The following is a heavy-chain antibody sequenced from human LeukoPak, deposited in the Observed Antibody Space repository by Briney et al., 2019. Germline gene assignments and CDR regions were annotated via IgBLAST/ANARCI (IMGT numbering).Heavy chain of an antibody. CDR2: IEGDGSET. V-gene: IGHV3-7*03. Sequence: PGGSLSLSCAASGFRFSGYWMTWVRQAPGKGLEWVANIEGDGSETSYVTSVRGRFTISRDNAKNSLYLQMNNLRVEDTAVYYCAREEVKSFDNWGQGTLVTVSS. CDR1: GFRFSGYW. J-gene: IGHJ4*02. CDR3: AREEVKSFDN.